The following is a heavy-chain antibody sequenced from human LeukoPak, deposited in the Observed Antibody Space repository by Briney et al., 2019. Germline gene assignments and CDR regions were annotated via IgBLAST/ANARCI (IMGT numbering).Heavy chain of an antibody. CDR1: GFTFSNYG. V-gene: IGHV3-30*02. D-gene: IGHD6-13*01. CDR3: ARERYSSSWRPFDP. Sequence: GGSLRLSCAASGFTFSNYGMHWVRQAPGKGLEWVAFIRYDGSKKYYADSVKGRFTISRDNSKNTLYLQMNSLRAEDTAVYYCARERYSSSWRPFDPWGQGTLVTVSS. J-gene: IGHJ5*02. CDR2: IRYDGSKK.